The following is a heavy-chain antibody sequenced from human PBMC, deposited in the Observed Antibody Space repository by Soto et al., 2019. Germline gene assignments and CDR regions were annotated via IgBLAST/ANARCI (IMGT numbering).Heavy chain of an antibody. CDR1: GFTFSSYW. J-gene: IGHJ6*03. CDR3: ARTGTTYSYYYYYMDV. V-gene: IGHV3-7*01. Sequence: PGGSLRLSCAASGFTFSSYWMSWVRQAPGKGLEWVANIKQDGSEKYYVDSVKGRFTISRDNAKNSLYLQMNSLRAEDTAVYYCARTGTTYSYYYYYMDVWGKGTTVTVSS. CDR2: IKQDGSEK. D-gene: IGHD1-1*01.